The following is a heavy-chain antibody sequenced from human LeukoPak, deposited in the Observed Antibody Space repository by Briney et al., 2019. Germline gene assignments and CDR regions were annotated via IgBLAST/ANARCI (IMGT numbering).Heavy chain of an antibody. CDR1: GFTFSGSA. CDR2: IYGGVST. J-gene: IGHJ4*02. CDR3: ARSDGIAAAGPFDH. Sequence: GGSLRLSCAASGFTFSGSAMSWVRQAPGKGLEWVSVIYGGVSTSYAQSMKGRFTISRDNSKNTLYLQMNSLRAEDTAVYYCARSDGIAAAGPFDHWGQGTLVSVSS. D-gene: IGHD6-13*01. V-gene: IGHV3-53*01.